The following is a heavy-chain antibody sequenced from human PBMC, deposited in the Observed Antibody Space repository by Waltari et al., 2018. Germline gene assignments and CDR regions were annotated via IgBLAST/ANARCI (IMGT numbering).Heavy chain of an antibody. Sequence: QVQLQESGSGLVKPSETLSLSCTVSGGSISSYYWSWIRQPPGKGLEWIGYIYYSGGTNYNPSLKSRVTISVDTSKNQFSLKLSSVTAADTAVYYCARASVGYDFWSGLDYWGQGTLVTVSS. CDR1: GGSISSYY. V-gene: IGHV4-59*01. CDR3: ARASVGYDFWSGLDY. J-gene: IGHJ4*02. D-gene: IGHD3-3*01. CDR2: IYYSGGT.